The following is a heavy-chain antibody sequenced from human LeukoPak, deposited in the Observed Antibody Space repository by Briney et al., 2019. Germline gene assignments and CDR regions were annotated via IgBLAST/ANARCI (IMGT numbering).Heavy chain of an antibody. CDR1: GYTFTSYD. J-gene: IGHJ4*02. Sequence: ASVKVSCKASGYTFTSYDINWVRQATGQGLEWMGWMNPNSGNTGYAQKFQGRVTITRNTSISTAYMELSSLRSEDTAVYYCARGVRVVVPAEFDYWGQGTLVTVSS. CDR2: MNPNSGNT. D-gene: IGHD2-2*01. CDR3: ARGVRVVVPAEFDY. V-gene: IGHV1-8*03.